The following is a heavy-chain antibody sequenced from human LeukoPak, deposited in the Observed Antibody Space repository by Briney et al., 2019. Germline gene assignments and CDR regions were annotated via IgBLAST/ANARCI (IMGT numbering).Heavy chain of an antibody. CDR1: GFTFDDYG. CDR3: ARDGLRRPPTPYCGGDCPLDY. J-gene: IGHJ4*02. Sequence: PGGSLRLSCAASGFTFDDYGMSWVRQAPGKGLEWVSGTNWDGGRTGYADSVKGRFTISRDNAKNSLYLQMNSLRVEDTAMYYCARDGLRRPPTPYCGGDCPLDYWGQGTLVSVSS. CDR2: TNWDGGRT. V-gene: IGHV3-20*04. D-gene: IGHD2-21*02.